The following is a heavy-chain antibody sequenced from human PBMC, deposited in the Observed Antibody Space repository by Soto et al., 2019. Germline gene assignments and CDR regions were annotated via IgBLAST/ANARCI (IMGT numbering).Heavy chain of an antibody. Sequence: QVQLQQWGAGLLKPSETLSLTCAVYGGSFSGYYWSWIRQPPGKGLEWIGEINHSGSTNYNPSLTSRVTISVDTSKNQFSLKLSSVTAADTAVYYCATGRGNAFDIWGQGTMVTVSS. V-gene: IGHV4-34*01. CDR2: INHSGST. D-gene: IGHD1-26*01. CDR1: GGSFSGYY. J-gene: IGHJ3*02. CDR3: ATGRGNAFDI.